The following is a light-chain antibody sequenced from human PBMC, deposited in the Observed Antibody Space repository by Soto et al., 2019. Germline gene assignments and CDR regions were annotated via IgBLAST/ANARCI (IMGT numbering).Light chain of an antibody. CDR3: CSYEDGDTDV. J-gene: IGLJ1*01. V-gene: IGLV2-23*01. CDR2: EAT. CDR1: RSNVGTYNL. Sequence: QSALTQPASVSGSPGQSITISCTGTRSNVGTYNLVSWFQQLPGKAPKLIIYEATERPSGISFRFSGSKSGNTASLTISGLQAEDEADYYCCSYEDGDTDVFGTGTKVTVL.